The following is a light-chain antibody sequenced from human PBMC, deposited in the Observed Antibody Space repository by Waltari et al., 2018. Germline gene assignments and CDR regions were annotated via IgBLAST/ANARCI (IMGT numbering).Light chain of an antibody. Sequence: QLVLTQSPSASASLGASVKLTCTPSSGHSSNIIAWLQQQPEKGPRYLMKVNSDGSHSKGDDIPDRFSGSSSGAERYLTISSLQSEDEADYYCETGGHGTWVFGGGTKLTVL. CDR3: ETGGHGTWV. CDR2: VNSDGSH. V-gene: IGLV4-69*01. CDR1: SGHSSNI. J-gene: IGLJ3*02.